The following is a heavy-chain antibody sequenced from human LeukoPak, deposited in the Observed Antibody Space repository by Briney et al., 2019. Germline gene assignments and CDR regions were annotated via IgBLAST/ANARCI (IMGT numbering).Heavy chain of an antibody. J-gene: IGHJ3*02. CDR2: IGYDGSSK. CDR1: GFIFSAYG. V-gene: IGHV3-33*01. Sequence: GGSLRLSCAASGFIFSAYGMHWVRQAPGKGLEWLAVIGYDGSSKYYADFVKGRFTISRDNSKTTLYMQMNNLRVEATAVYFCARDNRYTGNYLDAFDIWGQGTLVTVSS. D-gene: IGHD3-16*02. CDR3: ARDNRYTGNYLDAFDI.